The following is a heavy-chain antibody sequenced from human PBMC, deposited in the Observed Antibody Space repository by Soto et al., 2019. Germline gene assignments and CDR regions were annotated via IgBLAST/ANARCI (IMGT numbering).Heavy chain of an antibody. D-gene: IGHD6-19*01. V-gene: IGHV1-18*01. CDR1: GYTFTSYG. CDR3: ASVVEYSSGWLGAFDI. Sequence: VKVSCKASGYTFTSYGISWVRQAPGQGLEWMGWISAYNGNTNYAQKLQGRVTMTTDTSTSTAYMELRSLRSDDTAVYYCASVVEYSSGWLGAFDIWGQGTMVTVSS. CDR2: ISAYNGNT. J-gene: IGHJ3*02.